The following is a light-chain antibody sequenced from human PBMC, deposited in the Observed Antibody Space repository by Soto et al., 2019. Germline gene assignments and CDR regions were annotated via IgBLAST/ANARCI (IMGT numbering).Light chain of an antibody. Sequence: DIQMTQSPSTLSASVGDGVTITCRASQSISNRLAWYQQRPGKAPKYLIYDASNLQSGVPSRFSGSGSGTEFTLTISSLQPEDIATYYCQKYHSAPRTFGQGTKVDI. CDR3: QKYHSAPRT. V-gene: IGKV1-5*01. CDR2: DAS. CDR1: QSISNR. J-gene: IGKJ1*01.